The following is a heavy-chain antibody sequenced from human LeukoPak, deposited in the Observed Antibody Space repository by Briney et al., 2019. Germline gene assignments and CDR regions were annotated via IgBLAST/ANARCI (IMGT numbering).Heavy chain of an antibody. J-gene: IGHJ4*02. D-gene: IGHD1-1*01. CDR3: ARGRYTFDY. CDR1: GGSISGYY. CDR2: IYYSGST. Sequence: SETLSLTCTVSGGSISGYYWTWIRQPPGKGLEYIGYIYYSGSTNHNPSLKSRVTISVDTSKNQFSLKLSSVTAADTAVYYCARGRYTFDYWGQGTLVTVCS. V-gene: IGHV4-59*01.